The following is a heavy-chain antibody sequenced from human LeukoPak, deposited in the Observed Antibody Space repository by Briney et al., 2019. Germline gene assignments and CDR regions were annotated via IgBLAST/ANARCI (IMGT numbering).Heavy chain of an antibody. V-gene: IGHV3-7*01. J-gene: IGHJ4*02. D-gene: IGHD6-13*01. CDR3: AKDLLGIAAAATIDY. CDR2: IKQDGSEK. CDR1: GFTFSSYW. Sequence: GGSLRLSCAASGFTFSSYWMSWVRQAPGKGLEWVANIKQDGSEKYYVDSVKGRFTISRDNAKNSLYLQMNSLRAEDTAVYYCAKDLLGIAAAATIDYWGQGTLVTVSS.